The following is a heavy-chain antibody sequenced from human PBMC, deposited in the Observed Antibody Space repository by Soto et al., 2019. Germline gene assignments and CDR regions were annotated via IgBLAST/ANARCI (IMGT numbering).Heavy chain of an antibody. CDR1: GGSISSSRSY. J-gene: IGHJ6*03. CDR3: AGGSTRTNYYYYYYMDV. Sequence: SETLSLTCTVSGGSISSSRSYWGWIRQPPGQGLEWIGSIYYSGSTYYNPSLKSRVTISVDTSKNQFSLKLSSVTAADTAVYYCAGGSTRTNYYYYYYMDVWGKGTTVTVSS. V-gene: IGHV4-39*01. D-gene: IGHD2-2*01. CDR2: IYYSGST.